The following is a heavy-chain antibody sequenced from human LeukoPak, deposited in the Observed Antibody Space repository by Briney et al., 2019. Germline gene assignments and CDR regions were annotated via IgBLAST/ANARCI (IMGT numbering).Heavy chain of an antibody. J-gene: IGHJ4*02. Sequence: GGSLRLSCAASGITFSNYAMNWVRQAPGKGLEWVSAISGSGGSTYYADSVKGRFTIFRDNSKNTLYLQMNSLRAEDTALYYCAKRGRGKVGADDYWGQGTLVTVSS. CDR1: GITFSNYA. CDR3: AKRGRGKVGADDY. D-gene: IGHD1-26*01. CDR2: ISGSGGST. V-gene: IGHV3-23*01.